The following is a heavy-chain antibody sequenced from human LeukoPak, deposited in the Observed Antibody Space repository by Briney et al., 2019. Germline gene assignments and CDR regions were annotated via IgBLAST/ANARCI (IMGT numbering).Heavy chain of an antibody. Sequence: SETLSLTCSVSGGPLSSYYWILIRQPAGKGLEWIGRMYASGNSNYNPSLKSRVTMSLDTSTSPFSLTLTSVTAADTAVYYCAREYSSSSGKNAFDVWGQGTMVTVSS. V-gene: IGHV4-4*07. CDR1: GGPLSSYY. D-gene: IGHD6-6*01. CDR2: MYASGNS. CDR3: AREYSSSSGKNAFDV. J-gene: IGHJ3*01.